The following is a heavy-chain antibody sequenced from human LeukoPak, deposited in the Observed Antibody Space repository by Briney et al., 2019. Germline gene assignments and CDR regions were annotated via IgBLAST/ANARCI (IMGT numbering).Heavy chain of an antibody. D-gene: IGHD3-10*01. CDR2: IKQDGSEK. Sequence: PGGSPRLSCAASGFTFSSYWMSWVRQAPGKGLEWVANIKQDGSEKYYVDSVKGRFTISRDNAKNSLYLQMNSLRAEDTAVYYCARVPVLLWFGELPHFDYWGQGTLVTVSS. CDR1: GFTFSSYW. CDR3: ARVPVLLWFGELPHFDY. V-gene: IGHV3-7*01. J-gene: IGHJ4*02.